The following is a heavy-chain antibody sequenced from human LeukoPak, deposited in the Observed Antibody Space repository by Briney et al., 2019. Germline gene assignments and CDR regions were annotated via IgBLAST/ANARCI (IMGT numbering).Heavy chain of an antibody. J-gene: IGHJ2*01. D-gene: IGHD1-26*01. CDR3: AAGGSYRYWYFDL. CDR1: GFTFDDYA. CDR2: ISWNSGSI. Sequence: GGSLRLSCAASGFTFDDYAMHWVRQAPGKGLEWVSGISWNSGSIGYADSVKGRFTISRDNAKNSLYPQMNSLRAEDTALYYCAAGGSYRYWYFDLWGRGTLVTVSS. V-gene: IGHV3-9*01.